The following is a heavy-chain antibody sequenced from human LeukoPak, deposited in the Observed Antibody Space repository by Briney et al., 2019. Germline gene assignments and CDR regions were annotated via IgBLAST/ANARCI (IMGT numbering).Heavy chain of an antibody. CDR3: ARDSEDYYGSGSYVDY. J-gene: IGHJ4*02. Sequence: PSETLSLTCTVSGGSISSSSYYWGWIRQPPGKGLEWIGSIYYSGSTYYNPSLKSRVTISVDTSKNQFSLKLSSVTAADTAVYYCARDSEDYYGSGSYVDYWGQGTLVTVSS. CDR1: GGSISSSSYY. D-gene: IGHD3-10*01. V-gene: IGHV4-39*07. CDR2: IYYSGST.